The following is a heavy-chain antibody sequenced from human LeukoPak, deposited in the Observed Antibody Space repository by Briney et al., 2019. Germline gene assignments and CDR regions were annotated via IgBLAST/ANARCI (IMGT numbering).Heavy chain of an antibody. CDR3: ARTTYSYDSSGYLTRFTPFDP. D-gene: IGHD3-22*01. CDR1: GYTFTGYY. Sequence: GASVKVSCKASGYTFTGYYMHWVRQAPGQGLEWMGWINPNSGGTNYAQKLQGRVTMTTDTSTSTAYMELRSLRSDDSAVYYCARTTYSYDSSGYLTRFTPFDPWGQGTQVTVSS. J-gene: IGHJ5*02. V-gene: IGHV1-2*02. CDR2: INPNSGGT.